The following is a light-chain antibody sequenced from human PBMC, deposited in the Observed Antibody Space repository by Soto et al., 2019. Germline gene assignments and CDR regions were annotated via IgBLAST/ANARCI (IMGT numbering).Light chain of an antibody. V-gene: IGKV1-12*01. J-gene: IGKJ3*01. Sequence: DIQMTQSPSFVSASVGDRVTITCRASQSVTTWLAWYQQRPGKAPRLLFHSASSLRSGVPSRFSGSGSGAEFTLTIGSLHPEDEATYFCQQASYFPFTFGPGTTVAI. CDR1: QSVTTW. CDR2: SAS. CDR3: QQASYFPFT.